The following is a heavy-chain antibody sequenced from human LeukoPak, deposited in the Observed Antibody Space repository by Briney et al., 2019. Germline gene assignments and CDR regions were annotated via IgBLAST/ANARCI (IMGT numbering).Heavy chain of an antibody. V-gene: IGHV1-46*01. J-gene: IGHJ3*02. Sequence: GASVKVSCKASGYTFTNYYIHWVRQAPGQGLGWMGIINPGGRSTSYAQKFQGRVTMTRDTSTSTVYMELSSLRSEDTAVYYCWYYYDSSNAVVNAFDIWGQGTTVTVSS. CDR3: WYYYDSSNAVVNAFDI. CDR2: INPGGRST. CDR1: GYTFTNYY. D-gene: IGHD3-22*01.